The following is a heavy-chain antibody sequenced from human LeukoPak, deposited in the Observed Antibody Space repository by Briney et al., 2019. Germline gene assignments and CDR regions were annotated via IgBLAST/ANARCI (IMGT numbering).Heavy chain of an antibody. CDR2: ISSSSSYI. CDR3: ARGFELLYYYYYYYMDV. V-gene: IGHV3-21*01. CDR1: GFTFSSYS. J-gene: IGHJ6*03. D-gene: IGHD3-10*01. Sequence: GGSLRLSCAASGFTFSSYSMNWVRQAPGKGLEWVSSISSSSSYIYYADSVKGRSTISRDNAKNSLYLQMNSLRAEDTAVYYCARGFELLYYYYYYYMDVWGKGTTVTVSS.